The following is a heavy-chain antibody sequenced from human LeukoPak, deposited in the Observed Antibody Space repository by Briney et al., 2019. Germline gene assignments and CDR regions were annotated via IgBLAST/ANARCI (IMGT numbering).Heavy chain of an antibody. CDR3: ASIRYYYDSGRLAD. V-gene: IGHV4-38-2*02. Sequence: SETLSLTCTVSVYSINSGYYWGWIRKPPGKGLEWIGAVYHMGKPYYKASLQSRVPLSLDTSNNQCSLKLSSVTAADTAVYYCASIRYYYDSGRLADWGQGTLVIVSS. CDR1: VYSINSGYY. D-gene: IGHD3-10*01. CDR2: VYHMGKP. J-gene: IGHJ4*02.